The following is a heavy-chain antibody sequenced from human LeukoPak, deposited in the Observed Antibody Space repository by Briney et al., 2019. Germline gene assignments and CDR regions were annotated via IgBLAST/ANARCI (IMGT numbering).Heavy chain of an antibody. V-gene: IGHV3-23*01. D-gene: IGHD3-22*01. CDR2: ISDSGGST. Sequence: GGSLRLSCAVSGITLSNYGMSWVRQAPGKGLEWVAGISDSGGSTNYADSVKGRFTISRDNPKNTLYLQMNSLRAEDTAVYYCAKDPPYDSSGYSFDPWGQGTLVTVSS. CDR3: AKDPPYDSSGYSFDP. J-gene: IGHJ5*02. CDR1: GITLSNYG.